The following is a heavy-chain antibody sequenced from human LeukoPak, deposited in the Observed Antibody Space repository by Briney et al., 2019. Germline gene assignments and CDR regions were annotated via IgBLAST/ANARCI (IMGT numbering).Heavy chain of an antibody. CDR1: GFTVGRNY. J-gene: IGHJ5*02. CDR3: AGSKSSSTGWFDP. D-gene: IGHD6-6*01. CDR2: IYSGGST. Sequence: GGSLRLSCAASGFTVGRNYMSWVRQAPGKGLEWVSVIYSGGSTYYADSVKGRFTISRDNSKNTLYLQMNSLRAEDTAVYYCAGSKSSSTGWFDPWGQGTLVTVSS. V-gene: IGHV3-53*01.